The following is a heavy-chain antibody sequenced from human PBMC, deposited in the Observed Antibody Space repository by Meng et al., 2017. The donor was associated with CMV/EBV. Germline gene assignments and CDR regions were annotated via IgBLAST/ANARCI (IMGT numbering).Heavy chain of an antibody. Sequence: ASVKVSCKASGYTFTGYYMHWVRQAPGQGLEWMGWINPDSGGTNYAQKFQGRVTMTRDTSIRTAYMELSSLRSDDTAVYYCARGVGGTLWHDYWGQGTLVTVSS. CDR1: GYTFTGYY. J-gene: IGHJ4*02. V-gene: IGHV1-2*02. CDR3: ARGVGGTLWHDY. D-gene: IGHD1-26*01. CDR2: INPDSGGT.